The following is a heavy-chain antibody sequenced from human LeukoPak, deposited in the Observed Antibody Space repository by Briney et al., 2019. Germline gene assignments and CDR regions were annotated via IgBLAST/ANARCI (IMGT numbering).Heavy chain of an antibody. D-gene: IGHD1-26*01. V-gene: IGHV3-30*04. CDR2: ISYDGSNK. CDR3: ARDEVGATVLDY. Sequence: PGGSLRLSCAASGFTFSSYATHWVRQAPGKGLEWVAVISYDGSNKYYADSVKGRFTISRDNSKNTLYLQMNSLRAEDTAVYYCARDEVGATVLDYWGQGTLVTVSS. CDR1: GFTFSSYA. J-gene: IGHJ4*02.